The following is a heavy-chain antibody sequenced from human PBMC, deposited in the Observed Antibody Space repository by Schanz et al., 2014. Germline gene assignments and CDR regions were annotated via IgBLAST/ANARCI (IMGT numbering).Heavy chain of an antibody. CDR3: TSMATIPRNWFDP. D-gene: IGHD2-2*02. CDR1: GFSFSDYG. V-gene: IGHV3-30*03. CDR2: ISYHGSER. J-gene: IGHJ5*02. Sequence: QVQLVESGGGVVQPGRSLRLSCAGSGFSFSDYGMHWVRQAPGRGLEWVAVISYHGSERYYADSVKGRFTISRDNSKNTLYLQMNSLKSEDTAVYYCTSMATIPRNWFDPWGQGTLVTVSS.